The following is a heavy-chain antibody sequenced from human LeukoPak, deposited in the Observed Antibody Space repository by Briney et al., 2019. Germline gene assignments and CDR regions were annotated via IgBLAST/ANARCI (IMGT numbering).Heavy chain of an antibody. Sequence: GASVKVSFKVSGYTLTELSMHWVRQAPGKGLEWMGGFDPEDGETIYAQKFQGRVTMTEDTSTDTAYMELSSLRSEDTAVYYCATGGEQQLVPRSYYYYYYGMDVWGQGTTVTVSS. J-gene: IGHJ6*02. CDR1: GYTLTELS. D-gene: IGHD6-13*01. CDR3: ATGGEQQLVPRSYYYYYYGMDV. CDR2: FDPEDGET. V-gene: IGHV1-24*01.